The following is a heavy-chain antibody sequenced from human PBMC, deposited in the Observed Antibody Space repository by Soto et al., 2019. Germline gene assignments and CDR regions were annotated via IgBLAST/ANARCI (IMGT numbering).Heavy chain of an antibody. CDR3: AKGFGGTNGLYLDS. D-gene: IGHD2-15*01. CDR2: ISSDGNDK. V-gene: IGHV3-30*18. Sequence: QVQLFESGGGVVQPGTSLRLSCAASGFPFSTYGMHWVRQAPGKGLEWLAIISSDGNDKYYADSVKGRFSISRDNSQNTLYLQLNGLRAEDTAVYFCAKGFGGTNGLYLDSWGQGTLVTVSS. CDR1: GFPFSTYG. J-gene: IGHJ4*02.